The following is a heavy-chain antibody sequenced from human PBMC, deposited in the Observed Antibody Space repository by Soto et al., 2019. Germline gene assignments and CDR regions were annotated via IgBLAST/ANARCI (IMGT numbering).Heavy chain of an antibody. CDR1: GYLFTSYG. CDR2: VSGYNGDT. J-gene: IGHJ6*02. D-gene: IGHD2-2*02. V-gene: IGHV1-18*01. Sequence: GASVKVSCKVSGYLFTSYGISWVRQAPGQGLEWMGWVSGYNGDTNYAQKHQGRVTVTTDTSTSTAYMELRSLRSDDTAVYYCARGVRVDCSSAHCYNYYGMDHWGQGTTVTVSS. CDR3: ARGVRVDCSSAHCYNYYGMDH.